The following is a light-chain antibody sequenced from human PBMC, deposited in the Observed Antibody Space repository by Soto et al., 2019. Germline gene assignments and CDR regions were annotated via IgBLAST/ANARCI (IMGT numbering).Light chain of an antibody. CDR2: GAS. Sequence: EIVLRQSPGTLSLSPGERATFSCRASQSVSSNYLAWYQQKPGQAPRLLIYGASSRATGIPDRFNGSGSGTDFTLTISRLEPEDFAVYYCQQYGSSRTFGQGTKVEIK. V-gene: IGKV3-20*01. J-gene: IGKJ1*01. CDR1: QSVSSNY. CDR3: QQYGSSRT.